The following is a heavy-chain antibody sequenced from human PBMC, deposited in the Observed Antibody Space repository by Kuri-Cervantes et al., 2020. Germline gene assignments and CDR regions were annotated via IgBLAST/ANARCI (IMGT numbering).Heavy chain of an antibody. CDR2: INPSGGST. V-gene: IGHV1-46*01. CDR3: ARQIGYCTNGVCYDGMDV. D-gene: IGHD2-8*01. Sequence: ASVKVSCKASGYTFTSYYMHWVRQAPGQGLEWMRIINPSGGSTSFAQKFQGRVTMTRDTSTSTVYMELSSLRSEDTAVYYCARQIGYCTNGVCYDGMDVWGQGTTVTVSS. J-gene: IGHJ6*02. CDR1: GYTFTSYY.